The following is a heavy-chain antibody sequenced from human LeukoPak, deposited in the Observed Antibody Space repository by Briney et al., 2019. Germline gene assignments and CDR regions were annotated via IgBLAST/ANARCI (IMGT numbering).Heavy chain of an antibody. V-gene: IGHV3-23*01. CDR1: GFTFSSYA. Sequence: GGSLRLSCAASGFTFSSYAMSWVRQAPGKGLEWVSAMSGSGYYTYYVESVKGRFTISRDNSKNTLYLHMNSLRADDTAVYYCAKMEGQRLYDYCMDVWGRGTTVTVSS. J-gene: IGHJ6*03. D-gene: IGHD3-3*01. CDR3: AKMEGQRLYDYCMDV. CDR2: MSGSGYYT.